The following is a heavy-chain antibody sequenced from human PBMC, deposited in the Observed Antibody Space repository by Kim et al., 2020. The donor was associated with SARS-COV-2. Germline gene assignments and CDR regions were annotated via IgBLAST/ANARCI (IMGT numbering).Heavy chain of an antibody. CDR1: GGSISSTISS. CDR2: IFPGGNT. D-gene: IGHD1-1*01. J-gene: IGHJ6*01. CDR3: AIAVEGKDFHFSMDV. Sequence: SETLSLTCTVSGGSISSTISSWAWIRQPPGKGLDWIGSIFPGGNTSHTLSLRIRVSIYIDTSKSPVTLRPGDVTAAAAAVFSCAIAVEGKDFHFSMDV. V-gene: IGHV4-39*01.